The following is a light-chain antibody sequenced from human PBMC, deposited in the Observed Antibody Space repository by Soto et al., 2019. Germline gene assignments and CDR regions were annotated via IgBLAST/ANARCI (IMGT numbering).Light chain of an antibody. CDR3: SAYTARGTLV. V-gene: IGLV2-14*01. Sequence: QSVLTQPASVSGSAGQSITISCSGTMRDVGAYNLVSWYQLHPGTAPKLIIYEVRNRPSGISSRFSGSRSGNTASLTISGLQPEDEGDYYCSAYTARGTLVFGGGTKLTVL. CDR1: MRDVGAYNL. J-gene: IGLJ3*02. CDR2: EVR.